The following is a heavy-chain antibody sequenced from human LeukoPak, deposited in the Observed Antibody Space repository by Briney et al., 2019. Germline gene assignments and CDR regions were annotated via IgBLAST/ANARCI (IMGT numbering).Heavy chain of an antibody. CDR1: GYSISSGYY. D-gene: IGHD5-18*01. J-gene: IGHJ4*02. V-gene: IGHV4-38-2*02. Sequence: SETLSLTCTVSGYSISSGYYWGWIRQPPGKGLEWIGSIYHSGRTFYNPSLKSRVTISVDTSKNQFSLKLSSVAAADTAVYYCAGGGYSYGRRYWGQGTLVTVSS. CDR3: AGGGYSYGRRY. CDR2: IYHSGRT.